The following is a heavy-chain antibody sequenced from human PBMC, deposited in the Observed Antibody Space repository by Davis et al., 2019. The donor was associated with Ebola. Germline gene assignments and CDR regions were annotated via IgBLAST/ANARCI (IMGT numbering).Heavy chain of an antibody. CDR2: ISWNSGSI. V-gene: IGHV3-9*01. CDR1: GFTFDDYA. CDR3: ARDPNRSKLPRNYYYGMDV. Sequence: PGGSLRLSCAASGFTFDDYAMHWVRQAPGKGLEWVSGISWNSGSIGYADSVKGRFTISRDNAKNSLYLQMNSLRAEDTAVYYCARDPNRSKLPRNYYYGMDVWGQGTTVTVSS. D-gene: IGHD2-15*01. J-gene: IGHJ6*02.